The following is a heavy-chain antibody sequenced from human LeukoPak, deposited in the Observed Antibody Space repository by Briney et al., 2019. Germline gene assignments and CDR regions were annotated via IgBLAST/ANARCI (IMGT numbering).Heavy chain of an antibody. D-gene: IGHD3-10*01. CDR3: AKDIAYYYGSGSYDSAPYDYYYYGMDV. V-gene: IGHV3-43*02. Sequence: GGSLRLSCAASGFTFDDYAMHWVRQAPGKGLEWVSLISGDGGSTYYADSVKGRFTISRDNSKNSLYLQMNSLRTEDTALYYCAKDIAYYYGSGSYDSAPYDYYYYGMDVWGQGTTVTVSS. CDR1: GFTFDDYA. J-gene: IGHJ6*02. CDR2: ISGDGGST.